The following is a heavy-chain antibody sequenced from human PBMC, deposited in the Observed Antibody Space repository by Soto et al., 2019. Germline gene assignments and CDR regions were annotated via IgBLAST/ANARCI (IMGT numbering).Heavy chain of an antibody. V-gene: IGHV3-23*01. J-gene: IGHJ4*02. D-gene: IGHD6-13*01. CDR2: ISGSGGST. CDR1: GFTFSSYA. CDR3: ARHRNSRQLASFFDY. Sequence: GGSLRLSCAASGFTFSSYAMSWVRQAPGKGLEWVSAISGSGGSTYYADSVKGRFTISRDNSKNTLYLQMNSLRAEDTAVYYCARHRNSRQLASFFDYWGQGTLVTVSS.